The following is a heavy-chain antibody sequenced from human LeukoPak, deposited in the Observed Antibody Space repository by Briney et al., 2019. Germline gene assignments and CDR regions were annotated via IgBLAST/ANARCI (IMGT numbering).Heavy chain of an antibody. J-gene: IGHJ5*02. CDR3: ARGRIKYCSGGSCYSGSGWFDP. Sequence: SETLSLTCAVYGGSFSGYYWSWIRQPPGKGLEWVGEINHSGSTNYNPSLKSRVTISVDTSKNQFSLKLSSVTAADTAVCYCARGRIKYCSGGSCYSGSGWFDPWGQGTLVTVSS. CDR1: GGSFSGYY. CDR2: INHSGST. V-gene: IGHV4-34*01. D-gene: IGHD2-15*01.